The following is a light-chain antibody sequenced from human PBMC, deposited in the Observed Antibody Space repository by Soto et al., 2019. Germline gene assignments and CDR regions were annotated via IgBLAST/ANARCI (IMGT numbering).Light chain of an antibody. CDR2: AAS. CDR1: QSISSY. J-gene: IGKJ1*01. V-gene: IGKV1-5*01. CDR3: QQYNSYSQT. Sequence: IQTTQSPSSLCVSVGDRVTITSRASQSISSYLNSYQQKPGKAPKLLIYAASSLQSGVPSRFSGSGSGTEFTLTISSLQPDDFATYYCQQYNSYSQTFGQGTKVDI.